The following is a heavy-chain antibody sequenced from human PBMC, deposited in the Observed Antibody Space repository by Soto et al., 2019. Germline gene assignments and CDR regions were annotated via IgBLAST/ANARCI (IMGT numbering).Heavy chain of an antibody. Sequence: EASVKVSCKASGGTFSSYAISWVRQAPGQGLEWMGVIIPIFGTANYAQKFQGRVTITADESTSTAYMELSSLISEDTAVYYFARGYPYYYDSGGYTIFDYWGQGTLVTVSS. CDR1: GGTFSSYA. CDR2: IIPIFGTA. V-gene: IGHV1-69*13. D-gene: IGHD3-22*01. CDR3: ARGYPYYYDSGGYTIFDY. J-gene: IGHJ4*02.